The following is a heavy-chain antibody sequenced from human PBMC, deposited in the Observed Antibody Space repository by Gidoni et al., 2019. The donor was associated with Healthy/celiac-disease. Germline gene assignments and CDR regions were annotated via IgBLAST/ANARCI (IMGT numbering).Heavy chain of an antibody. CDR2: IYYSGST. Sequence: QVQLQESGPGLVQPSKTLSLTCTVSGGSTSSGGYYWSCVRQHPGKGLEWIGYIYYSGSTYYNPSLKSRVTISVDTSKNQFSLKLSSVTAADTAVYYCARKGRSDHYFDYWGQGTLVTVSS. V-gene: IGHV4-31*03. CDR1: GGSTSSGGYY. J-gene: IGHJ4*02. CDR3: ARKGRSDHYFDY. D-gene: IGHD6-6*01.